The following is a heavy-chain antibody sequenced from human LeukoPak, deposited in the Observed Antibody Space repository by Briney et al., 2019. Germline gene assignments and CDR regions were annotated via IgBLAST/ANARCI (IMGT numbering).Heavy chain of an antibody. Sequence: TGGSLRLSCAASGFTFSSYSMNWVRQAPGKGLEWVSSISSSSYIYYADSVKGRFTISRDNAKNSLYLQMNSLRAEDTAVYYCARDSDIAVAGTSPWFDPWGQGTLVTVSS. V-gene: IGHV3-21*01. CDR1: GFTFSSYS. CDR3: ARDSDIAVAGTSPWFDP. CDR2: ISSSSYI. J-gene: IGHJ5*02. D-gene: IGHD6-19*01.